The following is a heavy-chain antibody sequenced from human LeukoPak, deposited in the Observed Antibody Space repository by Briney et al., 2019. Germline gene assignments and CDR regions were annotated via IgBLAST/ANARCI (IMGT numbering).Heavy chain of an antibody. CDR2: IRGSGGST. D-gene: IGHD6-13*01. Sequence: GGSLRLSCAASGFTFSSYAMSWVRQAPGRGLEWVSGIRGSGGSTYYADSVKGRFTISRDNSRNTLYLQMNSPRAEDTAVYYCAILPGYSSGWYEVNYWGQGTLVTVSS. CDR3: AILPGYSSGWYEVNY. J-gene: IGHJ4*02. V-gene: IGHV3-23*01. CDR1: GFTFSSYA.